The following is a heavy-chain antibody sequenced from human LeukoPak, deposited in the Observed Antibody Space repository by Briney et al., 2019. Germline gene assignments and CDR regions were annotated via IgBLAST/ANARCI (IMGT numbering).Heavy chain of an antibody. J-gene: IGHJ3*02. V-gene: IGHV3-48*03. Sequence: PGGSLRLSCAASGFTFSSYEMNWVRQAPGKGLEWVSYISSSGSTIYYADSVKGRFTISRDNAKNSLYLQMNSLRAEDTAVYYCARDHTMIVDGDDAFDIWGQGTMVTVSS. D-gene: IGHD3-22*01. CDR3: ARDHTMIVDGDDAFDI. CDR1: GFTFSSYE. CDR2: ISSSGSTI.